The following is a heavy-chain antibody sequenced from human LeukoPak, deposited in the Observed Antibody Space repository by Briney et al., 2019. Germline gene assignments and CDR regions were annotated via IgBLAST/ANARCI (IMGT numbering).Heavy chain of an antibody. J-gene: IGHJ4*02. CDR1: GFIFSDYY. D-gene: IGHD3-9*01. CDR3: ARDISRSPRDY. CDR2: ISTTSGFT. Sequence: KAGGSLRLSCAASGFIFSDYYMSWIRQAPRKGLEWISYISTTSGFTKYADSVKGRFIISRDNAKNTLYLQMNSLGVDDTAIYYCARDISRSPRDYWGQGTLVTVSS. V-gene: IGHV3-11*06.